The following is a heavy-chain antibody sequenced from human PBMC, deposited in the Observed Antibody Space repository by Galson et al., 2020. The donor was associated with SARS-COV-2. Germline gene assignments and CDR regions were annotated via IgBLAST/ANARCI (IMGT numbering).Heavy chain of an antibody. CDR2: INPNSGGT. D-gene: IGHD3-9*01. Sequence: ASVKVSCKASGYTFTGYYMHWVRQAPGQGLEWMGWINPNSGGTNYAQKFQGRVTMTRDTSISTAYMELSRLRSDDTAVYYCAKTYYDILTGYYINWFALWGQGTLVTVSS. CDR1: GYTFTGYY. CDR3: AKTYYDILTGYYINWFAL. V-gene: IGHV1-2*02. J-gene: IGHJ5*02.